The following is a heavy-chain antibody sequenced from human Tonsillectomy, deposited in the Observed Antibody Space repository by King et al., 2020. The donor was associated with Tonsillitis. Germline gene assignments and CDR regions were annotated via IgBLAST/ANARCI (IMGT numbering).Heavy chain of an antibody. J-gene: IGHJ6*02. V-gene: IGHV3-23*04. CDR2: ISGSGGTI. CDR1: GFSFGSYA. CDR3: AKDSGNNYYDMDV. Sequence: VQLVESGGGLVQPGGSLRLSCAASGFSFGSYAMSWVRQASWKGLEWVSGISGSGGTIYYADSVKGRFTISRDTSKNTLYLQMNSLRGEDTGVYYCAKDSGNNYYDMDVWGQGTTVTVSS.